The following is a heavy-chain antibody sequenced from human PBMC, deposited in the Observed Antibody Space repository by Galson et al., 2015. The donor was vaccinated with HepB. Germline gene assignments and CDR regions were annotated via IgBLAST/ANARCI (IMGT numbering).Heavy chain of an antibody. CDR1: GGSIRSSNYY. V-gene: IGHV4-39*01. J-gene: IGHJ4*02. Sequence: ETLSLTCTVSGGSIRSSNYYWGWIRQPPGKGLEWIGSIYYSGSTYYSPSFKSRVTISVDTSKNQFSLKLSSVTAADTAVYYCARHLDSRGWSPCYFDSWGQGTLVTVSS. CDR3: ARHLDSRGWSPCYFDS. D-gene: IGHD6-19*01. CDR2: IYYSGST.